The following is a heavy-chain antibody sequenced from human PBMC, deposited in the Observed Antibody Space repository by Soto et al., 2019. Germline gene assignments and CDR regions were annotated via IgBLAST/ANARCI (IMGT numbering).Heavy chain of an antibody. CDR2: INHSGST. V-gene: IGHV4-34*01. CDR1: GGSFSGYY. D-gene: IGHD6-13*01. Sequence: QVQLQQWGAGLLKPSETLSLTCAVYGGSFSGYYWSWIRQPPGKGLEWIGEINHSGSTNYNPSLKSRLTISVDTSKNQFSLKLSSVTAADTAVYYCARGGGAAAGYQTSTPPDYWGQGTLVTVSS. CDR3: ARGGGAAAGYQTSTPPDY. J-gene: IGHJ4*02.